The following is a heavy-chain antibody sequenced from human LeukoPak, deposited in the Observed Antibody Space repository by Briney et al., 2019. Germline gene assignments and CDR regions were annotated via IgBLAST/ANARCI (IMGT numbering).Heavy chain of an antibody. D-gene: IGHD3-9*01. V-gene: IGHV3-21*01. CDR3: ARDFDRRTRKIGRDSLYYYYYYMDV. CDR2: ISSSSSYI. Sequence: GGSLRLSCVASGLSFSSNSMNWVRQAPGKGLEWVSCISSSSSYIYYADSVKGRFTISRDNAKNSLYLQMNSLRAEDTAVYYCARDFDRRTRKIGRDSLYYYYYYMDVWGKGTTVTVSS. CDR1: GLSFSSNS. J-gene: IGHJ6*03.